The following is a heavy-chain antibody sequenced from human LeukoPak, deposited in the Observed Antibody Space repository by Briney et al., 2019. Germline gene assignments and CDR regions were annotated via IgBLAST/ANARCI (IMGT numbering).Heavy chain of an antibody. V-gene: IGHV1-69*05. CDR1: GGTFSSYA. CDR3: AGVFGSPLAYAFDI. CDR2: IIPIFGTA. Sequence: VASVKVSCKASGGTFSSYAISWLRQAPGQGLEWMGRIIPIFGTANYAQKFQGRVTITTDESTSTAYMELSSLRSEGTAVYYCAGVFGSPLAYAFDIWGQGTMVTVSS. J-gene: IGHJ3*02. D-gene: IGHD3-10*01.